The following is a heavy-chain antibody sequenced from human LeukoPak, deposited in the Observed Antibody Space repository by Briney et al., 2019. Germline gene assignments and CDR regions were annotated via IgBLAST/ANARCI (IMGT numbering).Heavy chain of an antibody. CDR1: GFRFTSYW. Sequence: GVSLKISSKGSGFRFTSYWIGWVRQMPGKGLEWMGIIYPGDSETRYSPSFQGQVTISADKSISTAYLQWSSLKASDTAMYYCARSTGFYDSSGYTAFDIWGQGTMVTVSS. CDR2: IYPGDSET. D-gene: IGHD3-22*01. V-gene: IGHV5-51*01. J-gene: IGHJ3*02. CDR3: ARSTGFYDSSGYTAFDI.